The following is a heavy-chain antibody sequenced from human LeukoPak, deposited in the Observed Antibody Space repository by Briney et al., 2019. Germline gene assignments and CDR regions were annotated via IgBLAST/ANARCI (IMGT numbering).Heavy chain of an antibody. J-gene: IGHJ4*02. CDR1: GYTFTSYG. CDR3: ARDPRGGYSSSSGELDY. Sequence: ASVKVSCKASGYTFTSYGISWVRQAPGQGLEWMGWISAYNGNTNYAQNLQGRVTMTTDTSTSTAYMELRSLRSDDTAVYYCARDPRGGYSSSSGELDYWGQGTLVTVSS. V-gene: IGHV1-18*01. D-gene: IGHD6-6*01. CDR2: ISAYNGNT.